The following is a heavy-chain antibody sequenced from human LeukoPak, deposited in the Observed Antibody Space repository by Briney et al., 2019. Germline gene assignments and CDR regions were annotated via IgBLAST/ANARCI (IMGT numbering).Heavy chain of an antibody. Sequence: ASVKVCCKASGCTFTSYGISWVRQAPGRGLEWMGWISAYNGNTNYAQKLQGRVTMTTDTSTSTAYMELRSLRSDDTAVYYCARVSLVLRFLEWLLPYFDYWGQGTLVTVSS. J-gene: IGHJ4*02. V-gene: IGHV1-18*01. CDR3: ARVSLVLRFLEWLLPYFDY. D-gene: IGHD3-3*01. CDR2: ISAYNGNT. CDR1: GCTFTSYG.